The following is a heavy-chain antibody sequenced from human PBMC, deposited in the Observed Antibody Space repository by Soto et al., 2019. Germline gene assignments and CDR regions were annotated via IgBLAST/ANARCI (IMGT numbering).Heavy chain of an antibody. D-gene: IGHD6-6*01. J-gene: IGHJ4*02. CDR1: GFTFSSYA. Sequence: GGSLRLSCAASGFTFSSYAMSWVRQAPGKGLEWVSAISGSGGSTYYADSVKGRFTISRDNSKNTLYLQMNSLRAEDTAVYYCAKVRVGITARPTGAVDYWGQGTLVTVSS. CDR3: AKVRVGITARPTGAVDY. V-gene: IGHV3-23*01. CDR2: ISGSGGST.